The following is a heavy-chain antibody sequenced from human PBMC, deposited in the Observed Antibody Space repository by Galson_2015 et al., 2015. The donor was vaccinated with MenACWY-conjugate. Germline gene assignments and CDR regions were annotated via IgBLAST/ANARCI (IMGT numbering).Heavy chain of an antibody. CDR3: ARSADSSGLHYY. J-gene: IGHJ4*02. D-gene: IGHD3-22*01. CDR1: GYTFTSYG. V-gene: IGHV1-18*01. CDR2: ISPYNGNT. Sequence: SVKVSCKASGYTFTSYGITWVRQAPGQGLEWMGWISPYNGNTNYAQNLQGRVTMTTDTSTTTAYMELRSLRYDDTAVYYCARSADSSGLHYYWGQGTLVTVSS.